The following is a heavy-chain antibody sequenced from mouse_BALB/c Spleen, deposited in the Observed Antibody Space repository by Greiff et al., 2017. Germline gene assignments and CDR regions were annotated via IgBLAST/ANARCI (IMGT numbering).Heavy chain of an antibody. D-gene: IGHD2-4*01. J-gene: IGHJ4*01. CDR1: GYSFTSYW. CDR2: IYPGNSDT. CDR3: TREGVMITTSYAMDY. V-gene: IGHV1-5*01. Sequence: EVQLQQSGTVLARPGASVKMSCKASGYSFTSYWMHWVKQRPGQGLEWIGAIYPGNSDTSYNQKFKGKAKLTAVTSASTAYMELSSLTNEDSAVYYCTREGVMITTSYAMDYWGQGTSVTVSS.